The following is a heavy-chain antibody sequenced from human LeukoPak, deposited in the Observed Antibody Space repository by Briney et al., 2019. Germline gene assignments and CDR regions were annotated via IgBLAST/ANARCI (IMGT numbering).Heavy chain of an antibody. CDR3: ARPWGYDSSGYFAWPFDY. D-gene: IGHD3-22*01. Sequence: GGSLRLSCAASGFSISNYWMNWVRQAPGKGLEWVANIKKDGTEKYYVDSVKGRFTISRDNAKNSLYLLMNSLRVEDTAVYYCARPWGYDSSGYFAWPFDYWGQGTLVTVSS. J-gene: IGHJ4*02. CDR1: GFSISNYW. V-gene: IGHV3-7*01. CDR2: IKKDGTEK.